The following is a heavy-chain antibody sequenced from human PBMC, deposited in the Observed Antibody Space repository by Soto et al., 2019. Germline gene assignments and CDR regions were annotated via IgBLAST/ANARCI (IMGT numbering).Heavy chain of an antibody. CDR3: AKGPRGYSYGVADS. Sequence: EVQLVESGGALVQPGRSLRLSCAASGFTFDDYAMHWVRQAPGKGLEWVSGISWNSGSIGYADSVKGRFTISRDNAKNSLYLQMNSLRAEDTAFYYCAKGPRGYSYGVADSWGQGTLVTVSS. J-gene: IGHJ4*02. CDR1: GFTFDDYA. V-gene: IGHV3-9*01. CDR2: ISWNSGSI. D-gene: IGHD5-18*01.